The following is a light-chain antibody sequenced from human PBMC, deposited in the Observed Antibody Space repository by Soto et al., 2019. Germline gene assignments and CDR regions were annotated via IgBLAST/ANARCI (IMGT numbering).Light chain of an antibody. J-gene: IGKJ4*01. V-gene: IGKV4-1*01. Sequence: DIVMTQSPDSLAVSLGERATINCKSSQRILYSSNNKNYLAWYQQKPGQPPKLLIDWASTRESGVPARFSGSGSVTDFTLTISSLQAEDGAVYYCQQYYSSPLTFGGGTKVEIK. CDR3: QQYYSSPLT. CDR1: QRILYSSNNKNY. CDR2: WAS.